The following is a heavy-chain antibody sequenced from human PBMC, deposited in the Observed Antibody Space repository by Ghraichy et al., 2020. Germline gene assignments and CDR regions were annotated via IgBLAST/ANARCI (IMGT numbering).Heavy chain of an antibody. CDR2: IFYSGST. J-gene: IGHJ1*01. V-gene: IGHV4-28*01. CDR3: ARAGGFDVS. Sequence: SETLSLTCAVSGYSISSHNGWGWIRQPPGKGLEWIGYIFYSGSTYYNTSLKSRVTMSVDTSKNQFSLKLSSVTAVDTAVYYCARAGGFDVSWGQGTLVTVSS. D-gene: IGHD4-23*01. CDR1: GYSISSHNG.